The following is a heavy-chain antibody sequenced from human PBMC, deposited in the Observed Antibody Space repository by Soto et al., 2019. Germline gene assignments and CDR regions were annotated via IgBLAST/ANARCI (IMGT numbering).Heavy chain of an antibody. Sequence: ASVKVSCKASGYTFTSYAMHWVRQAPGQRLEWMGWINAGNGNTKYSQKFQGRVTITRDTSASTAYMELNSLRSEDTAVYYCARSIVVVTALDYWGQGTLVTVSS. CDR3: ARSIVVVTALDY. J-gene: IGHJ4*02. D-gene: IGHD2-21*02. CDR2: INAGNGNT. V-gene: IGHV1-3*01. CDR1: GYTFTSYA.